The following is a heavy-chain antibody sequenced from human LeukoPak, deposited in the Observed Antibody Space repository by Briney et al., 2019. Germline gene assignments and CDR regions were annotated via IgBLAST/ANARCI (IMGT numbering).Heavy chain of an antibody. V-gene: IGHV4-39*01. J-gene: IGHJ4*02. CDR1: GGSISTSSYY. D-gene: IGHD3-3*01. Sequence: SETLSLTCTVSGGSISTSSYYWGWIRQPPGKGLEWIGSIYYSGSTYYNPSLKSRVTISVDTYKNQFSLNLSCVTAADTSLYCRVRGGPIRFLEQIDYWGQGTLVTVSS. CDR3: VRGGPIRFLEQIDY. CDR2: IYYSGST.